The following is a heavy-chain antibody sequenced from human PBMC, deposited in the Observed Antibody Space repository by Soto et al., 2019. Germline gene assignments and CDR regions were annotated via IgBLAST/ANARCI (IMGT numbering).Heavy chain of an antibody. Sequence: QVQLVQSGAEVKKPGASVKVSCKASGYTFTSYYMHWVRQAPGQGLEWMGIINPSGGSTSYAQKFQGRVTMTRDTSTSTVYLELSSLRSEDTAVYYCASFLGVGGYQGYFDYWGQGTLVTVSS. V-gene: IGHV1-46*03. J-gene: IGHJ4*02. D-gene: IGHD3-3*01. CDR1: GYTFTSYY. CDR2: INPSGGST. CDR3: ASFLGVGGYQGYFDY.